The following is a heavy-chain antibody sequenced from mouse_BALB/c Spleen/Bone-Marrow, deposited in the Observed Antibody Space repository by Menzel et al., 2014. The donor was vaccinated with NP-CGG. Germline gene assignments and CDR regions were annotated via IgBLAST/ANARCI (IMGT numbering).Heavy chain of an antibody. CDR1: GYTFTGYT. J-gene: IGHJ4*01. V-gene: IGHV1-4*01. D-gene: IGHD1-1*01. CDR2: IIPNSGYS. CDR3: TIRYYAMDY. Sequence: QVQLQQSGAELAGPGASVKMSCQASGYTFTGYTMHWEKKRPGQGLEWIGYIIPNSGYSNYNQKFKDKATLTADKSSSTAYMQLSSLTSEDSAVYYCTIRYYAMDYWGQGTSVTVSS.